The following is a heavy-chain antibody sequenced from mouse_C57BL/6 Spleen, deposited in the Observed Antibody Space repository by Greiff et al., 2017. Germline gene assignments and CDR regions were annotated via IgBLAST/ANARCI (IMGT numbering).Heavy chain of an antibody. J-gene: IGHJ4*01. CDR2: IDPETGGT. D-gene: IGHD1-1*01. V-gene: IGHV1-15*01. CDR1: GYTFTDYE. Sequence: VQLQQSGAELVRPGASVTLSCKASGYTFTDYEMHWVKQTPVPGLEWIGAIDPETGGTAYNQKFKGQALLTADKSSSTAYMELRSLTSEDAAVYYGTRWKTGSSWAMDYWGQGTSVTVSS. CDR3: TRWKTGSSWAMDY.